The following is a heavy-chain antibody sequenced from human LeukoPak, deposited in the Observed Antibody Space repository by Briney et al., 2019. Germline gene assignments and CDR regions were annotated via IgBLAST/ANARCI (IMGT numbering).Heavy chain of an antibody. D-gene: IGHD3-10*01. V-gene: IGHV4-39*01. CDR1: GGSISSSRYY. CDR3: ASHTQKLLWFGELV. J-gene: IGHJ4*02. Sequence: KSSETLSLTCTVSGGSISSSRYYWGWIRQPPGKGLEWIGSIYYSGSTYYNPSLKSRVTISVDTSKNQFSLKLSSVTAADTAVYYCASHTQKLLWFGELVWGQGTLVTVSS. CDR2: IYYSGST.